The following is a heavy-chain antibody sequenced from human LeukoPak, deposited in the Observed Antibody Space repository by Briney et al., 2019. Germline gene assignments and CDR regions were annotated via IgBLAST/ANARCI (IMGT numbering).Heavy chain of an antibody. D-gene: IGHD3-10*01. V-gene: IGHV6-1*01. CDR1: GDSVSSNSAS. CDR3: ARVQDRVFDY. Sequence: SQTLSLTCAISGDSVSSNSASWNWIRQSPLRGLEWLGRTYYRSKWYNDYAVSVKSRITVNPDTSKNQFSLQLNSVTPEDTAAYYCARVQDRVFDYWGQGTLVTVSS. J-gene: IGHJ4*02. CDR2: TYYRSKWYN.